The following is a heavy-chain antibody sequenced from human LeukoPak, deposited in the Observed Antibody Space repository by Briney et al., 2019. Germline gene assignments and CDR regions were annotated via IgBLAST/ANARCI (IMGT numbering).Heavy chain of an antibody. J-gene: IGHJ4*02. CDR1: GFTFSSYS. D-gene: IGHD6-13*01. CDR3: PKGSAAVRPYYFDY. CDR2: ISSSSSYI. Sequence: TGGSLRLSCAASGFTFSSYSMNWVRQAPGKGLEWVSSISSSSSYIYYADSVKGRFTISRDNAKNSLYLQMNSLRAEDTAVYYCPKGSAAVRPYYFDYWGQGILVTVSS. V-gene: IGHV3-21*04.